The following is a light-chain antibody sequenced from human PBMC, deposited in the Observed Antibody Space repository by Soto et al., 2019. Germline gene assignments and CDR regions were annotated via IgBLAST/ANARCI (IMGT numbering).Light chain of an antibody. CDR2: DVT. J-gene: IGLJ1*01. V-gene: IGLV2-14*01. Sequence: QSALTQPASVSGPPGQSITISCTGTSSDVGAYNYVSWYQHHPGKAPRLVIYDVTNRPSGISDRFSGSKSGNTASLTISGLLAEDEADYYCTPYTSTSTYVFGTGTKLPVL. CDR3: TPYTSTSTYV. CDR1: SSDVGAYNY.